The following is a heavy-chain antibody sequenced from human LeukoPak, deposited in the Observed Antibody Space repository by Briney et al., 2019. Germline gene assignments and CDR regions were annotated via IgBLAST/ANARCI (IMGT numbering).Heavy chain of an antibody. D-gene: IGHD3-10*02. V-gene: IGHV3-23*01. CDR2: ISGSGGST. CDR1: GFTFSSYG. J-gene: IGHJ6*04. CDR3: AELGITMIGGV. Sequence: GGSLRLSCAASGFTFSSYGMSWVRQAPGKGLEWVSAISGSGGSTYYADSVKGRFTISKDNAKNSLYLQMNSLRAEDTAVYYCAELGITMIGGVWGKGTTVTISS.